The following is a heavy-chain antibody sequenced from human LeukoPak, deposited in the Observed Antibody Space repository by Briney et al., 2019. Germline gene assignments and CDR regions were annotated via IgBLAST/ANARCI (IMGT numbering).Heavy chain of an antibody. CDR1: GGSISSYY. CDR2: IYYSGST. CDR3: ARHFNTAMPT. D-gene: IGHD5-18*01. V-gene: IGHV4-59*08. J-gene: IGHJ5*02. Sequence: SETLSLTCTVSGGSISSYYWSWIRQPPGKGLEWIGYIYYSGSTNYNPSLKSRVTISVDTSKNQFSLMLSSLTAAGTAVYYCARHFNTAMPTWGQGTLVTVSS.